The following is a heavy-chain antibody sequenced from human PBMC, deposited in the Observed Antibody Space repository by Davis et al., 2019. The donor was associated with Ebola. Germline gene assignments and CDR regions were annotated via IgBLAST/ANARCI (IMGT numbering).Heavy chain of an antibody. D-gene: IGHD3-22*01. CDR3: ACDSSGYLHAFDI. J-gene: IGHJ3*02. CDR2: IYYSGST. V-gene: IGHV4-39*01. Sequence: MPSETLSLTCTVSGGSISSSSYYWGWIRQPPGKGLEWIGSIYYSGSTYYNPSLKSRVTISVDTSKNQFSLKLSSVTAADTAVYYCACDSSGYLHAFDIWGQGTMVTVSS. CDR1: GGSISSSSYY.